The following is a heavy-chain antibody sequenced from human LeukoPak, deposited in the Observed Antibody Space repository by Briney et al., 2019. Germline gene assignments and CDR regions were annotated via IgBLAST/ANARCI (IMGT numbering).Heavy chain of an antibody. J-gene: IGHJ6*03. V-gene: IGHV4-4*09. CDR1: GGSISSYY. CDR3: ARLGDLYYYMDV. CDR2: IYTSGST. D-gene: IGHD3-10*01. Sequence: SETPSLTCTVSGGSISSYYWSWIRQPPGKGLEWIGYIYTSGSTNYNPSLKSRVAISVDTSKNQFSLKLSSVTAADTAVYYCARLGDLYYYMDVWGKGTTVTVSS.